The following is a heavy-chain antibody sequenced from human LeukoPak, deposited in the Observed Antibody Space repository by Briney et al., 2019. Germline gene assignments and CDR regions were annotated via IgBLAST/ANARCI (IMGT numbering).Heavy chain of an antibody. CDR3: ARHKSPLPLH. J-gene: IGHJ4*02. Sequence: SETLSLTCTVSGGSISSSNYYWAWMRQPPGKELEWIGSIYSGGSTNYNPSLKSRVTISVDTSKNQFSLNLTSVTAADTAVYYCARHKSPLPLHWGQGTLVTVSS. CDR2: IYSGGST. D-gene: IGHD3-10*01. V-gene: IGHV4-39*01. CDR1: GGSISSSNYY.